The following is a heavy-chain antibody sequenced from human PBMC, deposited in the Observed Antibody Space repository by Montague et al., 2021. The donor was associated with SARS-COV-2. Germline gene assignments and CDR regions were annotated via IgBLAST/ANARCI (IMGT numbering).Heavy chain of an antibody. CDR1: GDSMNSNSDD. V-gene: IGHV4-39*01. CDR3: VRRSRLHLGELTPIAP. Sequence: SETLSLTCTVSGDSMNSNSDDWGWIRQPPGKGLEWIGTMYDSGSNYYNPTLKSRASIFVDTSSNQFFLKLNSVTAADTAVYYCVRRSRLHLGELTPIAPWGQGTLVTVSS. J-gene: IGHJ5*02. CDR2: MYDSGSN. D-gene: IGHD3-16*01.